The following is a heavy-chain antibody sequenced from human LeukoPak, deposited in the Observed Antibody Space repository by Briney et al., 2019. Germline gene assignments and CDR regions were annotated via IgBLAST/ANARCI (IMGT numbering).Heavy chain of an antibody. CDR1: GFTFSRYG. V-gene: IGHV3-33*01. D-gene: IGHD4-11*01. CDR3: ARDYGTTTTTKRWGCFDY. Sequence: GRSPRLSCAASGFTFSRYGIHWVRQAPGKGLEWVAVIWYDGSEKYYADSVKGRFTISRDNSKNTLFLQMNSLRAEDTAVYYCARDYGTTTTTKRWGCFDYWGQGALVTVSS. J-gene: IGHJ4*02. CDR2: IWYDGSEK.